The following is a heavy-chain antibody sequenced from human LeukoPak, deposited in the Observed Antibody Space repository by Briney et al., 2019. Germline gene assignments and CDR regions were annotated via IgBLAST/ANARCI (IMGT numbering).Heavy chain of an antibody. CDR1: GFTFSSYW. Sequence: GGSLRLSCAASGFTFSSYWMSWVRQAPGKGLEWVSNIRQDGSETYYVDSVKGRFTISRDNAKNSLYLQMNSLRAEDTALYSSPRDLIVGATGRVYWGQGTLVTASS. D-gene: IGHD1-26*01. J-gene: IGHJ4*02. CDR2: IRQDGSET. V-gene: IGHV3-7*01. CDR3: PRDLIVGATGRVY.